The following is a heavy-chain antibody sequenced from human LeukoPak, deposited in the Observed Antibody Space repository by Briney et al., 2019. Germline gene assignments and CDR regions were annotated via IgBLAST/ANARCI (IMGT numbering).Heavy chain of an antibody. V-gene: IGHV3-48*04. CDR1: GFTFSSYW. D-gene: IGHD3-10*01. CDR2: ISSSGSTI. J-gene: IGHJ6*02. CDR3: ARDVLPEYYYYGMDV. Sequence: GGSLRLSCVTSGFTFSSYWIHWVRQAPGKGLEWVSYISSSGSTIYYADSVKGRFTISRDNAKNSLYLQMNSLRAEDTAVYYCARDVLPEYYYYGMDVWGQGTTVTVSS.